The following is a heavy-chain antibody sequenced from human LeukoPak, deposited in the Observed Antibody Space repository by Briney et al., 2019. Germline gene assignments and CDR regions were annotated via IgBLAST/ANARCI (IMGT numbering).Heavy chain of an antibody. J-gene: IGHJ4*02. CDR3: ARGGNRFGGFYFDY. V-gene: IGHV4-31*03. D-gene: IGHD3-10*01. CDR2: IHHSGSS. Sequence: SETLSLTCTVSADSLTSGGHYWAWIRRLPGKGLESIGFIHHSGSSRHNPSLKDRVAISVDASRKQFALRLSSVTAADTAIYYCARGGNRFGGFYFDYWGQGIQVIVSS. CDR1: ADSLTSGGHY.